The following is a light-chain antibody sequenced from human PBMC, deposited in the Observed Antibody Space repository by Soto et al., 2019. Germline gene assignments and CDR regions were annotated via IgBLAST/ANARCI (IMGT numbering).Light chain of an antibody. CDR3: ATWDDRLTAWV. CDR1: NSNVGSNA. V-gene: IGLV1-36*01. CDR2: YNY. Sequence: QSVLTQSPSLSGAPRQSVNISCSGTNSNVGSNAVHWYQQLRGKTPKLLMYYNYMLPSGVSDRFSGSKSGTSASLAISGPQSEDECDYYCATWDDRLTAWVFGGGTQLTVL. J-gene: IGLJ3*02.